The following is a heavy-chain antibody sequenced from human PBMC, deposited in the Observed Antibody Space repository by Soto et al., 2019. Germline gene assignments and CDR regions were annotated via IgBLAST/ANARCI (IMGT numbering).Heavy chain of an antibody. J-gene: IGHJ4*02. CDR1: GFTFSDSW. V-gene: IGHV3-7*02. Sequence: EMQLVESGGGLVQPGGSLRLSCAASGFTFSDSWMNWVRQAPGKGLEWVANIKADGSEKYYVDSVKGRFTISRDNAKNSLYLQMDSLRAEXXXXXXXXXXGXVXXXXTGWXQGTLV. CDR3: XXXGXVXXXXTG. D-gene: IGHD1-1*01. CDR2: IKADGSEK.